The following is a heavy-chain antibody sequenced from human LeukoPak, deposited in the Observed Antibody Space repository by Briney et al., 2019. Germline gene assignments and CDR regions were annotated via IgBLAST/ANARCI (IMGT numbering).Heavy chain of an antibody. J-gene: IGHJ4*02. V-gene: IGHV3-23*01. Sequence: GGSLRLSCAASGFTFSSYAMSWVRQAPGKGLERVSAISGSGGSTYYADSVKGRFTISRDNSKNTLYLQMNSLRAEDTAVYYCAKGLGNYYDSSGYYDYFDYWGQGTLVTVSS. D-gene: IGHD3-22*01. CDR1: GFTFSSYA. CDR3: AKGLGNYYDSSGYYDYFDY. CDR2: ISGSGGST.